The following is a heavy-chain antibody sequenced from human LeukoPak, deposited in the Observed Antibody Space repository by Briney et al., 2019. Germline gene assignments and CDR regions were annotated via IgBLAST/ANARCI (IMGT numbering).Heavy chain of an antibody. J-gene: IGHJ4*02. CDR2: IKQDGSDK. D-gene: IGHD6-19*01. V-gene: IGHV3-7*01. Sequence: GGSLRLSCAASGFTFSSYWMSWVRQAPGKGLEWVAYIKQDGSDKYYVDSVKGRFTISKDNAKNSLYLQMNSLRAEDSAVYYCARNDIAVAGRGLPDYWGQGTLVTVSS. CDR1: GFTFSSYW. CDR3: ARNDIAVAGRGLPDY.